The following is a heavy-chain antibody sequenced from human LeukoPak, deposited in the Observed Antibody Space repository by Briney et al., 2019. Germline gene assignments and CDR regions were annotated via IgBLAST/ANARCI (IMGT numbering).Heavy chain of an antibody. D-gene: IGHD2-2*01. V-gene: IGHV1-8*01. CDR3: ARREKYQLLSYYYYMDV. Sequence: GASVKVSCKASGYTFTSYDINWVRQATGQGLEWMGWMNPNSGNTGYAQKFQGRVTMTRNTSISTAYMELSSLRSEDTAVYYCARREKYQLLSYYYYMDVWGKGTTVTVSS. CDR2: MNPNSGNT. CDR1: GYTFTSYD. J-gene: IGHJ6*03.